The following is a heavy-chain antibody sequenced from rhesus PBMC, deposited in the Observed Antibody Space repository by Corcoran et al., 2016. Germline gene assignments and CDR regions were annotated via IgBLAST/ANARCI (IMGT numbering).Heavy chain of an antibody. Sequence: QVQLQESGPGLVKPSETLSLTCADSGGSFSGSWWSWSPQTPGKGLEGIGEINGNSGITNYSPSLKSRVTISTDASKKQLSLTLNSVTAADTAVYYCARWGWGDSNFDYWGQGVLVTVSS. D-gene: IGHD3-34*01. CDR1: GGSFSGSW. CDR3: ARWGWGDSNFDY. CDR2: INGNSGIT. J-gene: IGHJ4*01. V-gene: IGHV4-80*01.